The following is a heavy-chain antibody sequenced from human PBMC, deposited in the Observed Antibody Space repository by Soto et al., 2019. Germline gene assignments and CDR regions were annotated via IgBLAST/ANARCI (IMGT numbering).Heavy chain of an antibody. CDR3: AKYYYDFWSGFPPSDY. CDR2: ISGSGGST. J-gene: IGHJ4*02. V-gene: IGHV3-23*01. Sequence: PGGSLRLSCAASGFXFSNAWMSWVRQAPGKRLEWVSAISGSGGSTYYADSVKGRFTISRDNSKNTLYLQMNSLRAEDTAVYYCAKYYYDFWSGFPPSDYWGQGTLVTVSS. CDR1: GFXFSNAW. D-gene: IGHD3-3*01.